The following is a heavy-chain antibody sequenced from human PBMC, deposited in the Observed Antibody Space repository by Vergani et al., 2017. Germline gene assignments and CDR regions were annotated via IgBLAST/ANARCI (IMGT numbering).Heavy chain of an antibody. CDR1: GGIFSSYA. Sequence: QVQLVQSGAEVKKPGSSVKVSCKASGGIFSSYAISWVRQAPGQGLEWMGRIIPIFGTANYAQKFQGRVTITADESTSTAYMELSSLRSEDTAVYYCATLNSSGWYNYYYYYGMDVWGQGTTVTVSS. CDR2: IIPIFGTA. CDR3: ATLNSSGWYNYYYYYGMDV. V-gene: IGHV1-69*18. D-gene: IGHD6-19*01. J-gene: IGHJ6*02.